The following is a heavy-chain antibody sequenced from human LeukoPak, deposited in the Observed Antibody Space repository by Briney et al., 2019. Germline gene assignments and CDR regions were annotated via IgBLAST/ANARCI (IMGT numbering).Heavy chain of an antibody. V-gene: IGHV4-39*01. CDR3: ARHERFGGLCDY. D-gene: IGHD3-10*01. Sequence: PSETLSLTCSVSGGSISSRVHYWGWIPPPPGQGLEWIGSIYYSVSTYYNPSLPSRVTISMYMSKNQFSLKLTSVTAADTAVYYWARHERFGGLCDYWGQGTLVTVPA. CDR2: IYYSVST. J-gene: IGHJ4*02. CDR1: GGSISSRVHY.